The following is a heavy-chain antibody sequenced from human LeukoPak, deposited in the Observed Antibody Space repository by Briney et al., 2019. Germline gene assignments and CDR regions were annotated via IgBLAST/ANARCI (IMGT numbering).Heavy chain of an antibody. CDR2: IIPIFGTA. CDR1: GGTFSSYA. J-gene: IGHJ5*02. Sequence: ASVKVSCKASGGTFSSYAISWVRQAPGQGLEWMGGIIPIFGTANYAQKFQGRVTITADESTSTAYMELSSLRSEDTAVYYCARSGKWVVTAQNWFDPWGQGTLVTVSS. D-gene: IGHD2-21*02. V-gene: IGHV1-69*01. CDR3: ARSGKWVVTAQNWFDP.